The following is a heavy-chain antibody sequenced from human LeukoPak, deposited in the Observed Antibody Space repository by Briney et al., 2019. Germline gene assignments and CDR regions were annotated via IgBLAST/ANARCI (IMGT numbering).Heavy chain of an antibody. CDR1: GFTFGDYA. V-gene: IGHV3-9*01. CDR3: AKDSEWLAVGIFDY. Sequence: GGSLRLSCAASGFTFGDYAMHWVRQAPGKGLEWVSGISWNSGSIGYADSVKGRFTISRDNAKNSLYLQMNSLRAEDTALYYCAKDSEWLAVGIFDYWGQGTLVTVSS. CDR2: ISWNSGSI. D-gene: IGHD6-19*01. J-gene: IGHJ4*02.